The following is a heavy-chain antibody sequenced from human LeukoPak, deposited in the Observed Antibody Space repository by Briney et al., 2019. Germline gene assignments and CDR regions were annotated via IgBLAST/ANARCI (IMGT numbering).Heavy chain of an antibody. Sequence: GESLKISCKGSGYRFTSYWIGWVRQMPGKGLEWMGIIYPGDSDTRYSPSFQGQVTFSADKSISTAYLQWSSLKASDTAIYYCARRPSYSGGYIDYWGQGTLVTVSS. CDR1: GYRFTSYW. V-gene: IGHV5-51*01. CDR3: ARRPSYSGGYIDY. J-gene: IGHJ4*03. D-gene: IGHD6-19*01. CDR2: IYPGDSDT.